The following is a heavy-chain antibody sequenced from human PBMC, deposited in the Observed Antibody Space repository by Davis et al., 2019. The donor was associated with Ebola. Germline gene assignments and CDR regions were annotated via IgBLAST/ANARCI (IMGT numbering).Heavy chain of an antibody. CDR3: ARYVVVVAATDWFDP. D-gene: IGHD2-15*01. CDR2: ISAYTGDT. CDR1: GYTFTSCG. Sequence: ASVKVSCKASGYTFTSCGISWVRQAPGQGLEWMGWISAYTGDTNYAQKFQGRVTMTTDTSTSTAYMELRSLRSDDTAVYYCARYVVVVAATDWFDPWGQGTLVTVSS. J-gene: IGHJ5*02. V-gene: IGHV1-18*01.